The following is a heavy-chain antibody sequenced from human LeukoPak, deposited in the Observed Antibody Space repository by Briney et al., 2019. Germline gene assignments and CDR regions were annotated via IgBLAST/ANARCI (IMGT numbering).Heavy chain of an antibody. CDR2: IRSKAYGGTT. J-gene: IGHJ3*02. CDR1: GFTFSSYD. CDR3: TRGPGSSSWIDAFDI. Sequence: PGGSLKLSCVASGFTFSSYDMHWVRQAPGKGLEWVGFIRSKAYGGTTEYAASVKGRLTISRDDSKSIAYLQMNSLKTEDTAVYYCTRGPGSSSWIDAFDIWGQGTMVTVSS. V-gene: IGHV3-49*04. D-gene: IGHD6-13*01.